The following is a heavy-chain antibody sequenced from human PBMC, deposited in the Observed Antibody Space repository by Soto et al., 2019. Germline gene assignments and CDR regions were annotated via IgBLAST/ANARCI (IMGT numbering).Heavy chain of an antibody. V-gene: IGHV3-30*18. Sequence: PGGSLRLSCAASGFTFSSYGMHWVRQAPGKGLEWVAVISYDGSNKYYADSVKGRFTISRDNSKNTLYLQMNSLRAEDTAVYYCAKGAVDDVALSEYFQHWGQGTLVTSPQ. J-gene: IGHJ1*01. CDR3: AKGAVDDVALSEYFQH. D-gene: IGHD2-21*01. CDR2: ISYDGSNK. CDR1: GFTFSSYG.